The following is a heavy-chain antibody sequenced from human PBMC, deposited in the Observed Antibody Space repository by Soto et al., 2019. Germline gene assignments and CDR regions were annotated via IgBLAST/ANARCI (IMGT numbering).Heavy chain of an antibody. CDR3: ARVEVVVVLAAKPHGYYYYYYMDV. CDR2: ISAYNGNT. V-gene: IGHV1-18*01. CDR1: GYTFTSYG. D-gene: IGHD2-2*02. J-gene: IGHJ6*03. Sequence: ASVKVSCKASGYTFTSYGISWVRQAPGQGLEWMGWISAYNGNTNYAQKLQGRVTMTTDTSTSTAYMELRSLRSDDTAVYYCARVEVVVVLAAKPHGYYYYYYMDVWGKGTTVTVSS.